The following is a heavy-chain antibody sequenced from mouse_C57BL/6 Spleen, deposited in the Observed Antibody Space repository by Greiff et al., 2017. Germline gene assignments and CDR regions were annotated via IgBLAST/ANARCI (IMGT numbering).Heavy chain of an antibody. J-gene: IGHJ2*01. CDR2: IRLKSDNYAP. CDR3: TSPQYYGSRGGY. D-gene: IGHD1-1*01. V-gene: IGHV6-3*01. Sequence: EVKVEESGGGLVQPGGSMKLSCVASGFTFSNYWMNWVRQSPEKGLEWVAQIRLKSDNYAPHCAASVKGRFTSSRDDSKSSVYLQMNNLRAEDTGSYYCTSPQYYGSRGGYWRHGTPLTVSS. CDR1: GFTFSNYW.